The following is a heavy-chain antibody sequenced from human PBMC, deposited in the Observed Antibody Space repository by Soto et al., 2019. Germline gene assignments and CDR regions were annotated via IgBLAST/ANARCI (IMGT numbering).Heavy chain of an antibody. D-gene: IGHD3-10*01. CDR1: GFTFSSYG. Sequence: HPGGSLRLSCAASGFTFSSYGMHWVRQAPGKGLEWVAVISYDGSNKYYADSVKGRFTISRDNSKNTLYLQMNSLRAEDTAVYYCAKDGVFGELVYWGQGTLVTVSS. CDR3: AKDGVFGELVY. V-gene: IGHV3-30*18. J-gene: IGHJ4*02. CDR2: ISYDGSNK.